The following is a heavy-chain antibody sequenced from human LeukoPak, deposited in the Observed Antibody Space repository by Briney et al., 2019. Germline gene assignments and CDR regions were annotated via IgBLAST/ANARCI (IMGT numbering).Heavy chain of an antibody. D-gene: IGHD3-10*01. CDR2: LSGDGGYK. J-gene: IGHJ4*02. CDR1: GFTFTTYA. V-gene: IGHV3-23*01. CDR3: TRDPSGSGPDFDF. Sequence: PGGSLRLSCAASGFTFTTYAMNWVRQALGKGLEWVSGLSGDGGYKYYADSAKGRFTISRDNSKNTLHLQMSSLRAEDTAIYYCTRDPSGSGPDFDFWGQGTLVIVSS.